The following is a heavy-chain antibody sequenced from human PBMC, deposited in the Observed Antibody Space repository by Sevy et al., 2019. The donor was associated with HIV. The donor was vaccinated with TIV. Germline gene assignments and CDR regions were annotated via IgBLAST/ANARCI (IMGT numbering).Heavy chain of an antibody. CDR1: GHTLTQLS. CDR2: FDPEDGDT. J-gene: IGHJ4*02. D-gene: IGHD3-22*01. Sequence: ASEKVSCKASGHTLTQLSMHWVRQVHGKGLEWMGSFDPEDGDTNYAQKFQARFIMTEDTSTDTAYMELSRLRSDDTAIYYCAATKDYYENSGDPFDYWGQGTLVTVSS. CDR3: AATKDYYENSGDPFDY. V-gene: IGHV1-24*01.